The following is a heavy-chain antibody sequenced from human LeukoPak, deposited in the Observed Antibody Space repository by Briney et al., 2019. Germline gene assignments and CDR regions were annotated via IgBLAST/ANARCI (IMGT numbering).Heavy chain of an antibody. CDR1: GGSISSGGYY. J-gene: IGHJ6*02. CDR2: IYYSEST. D-gene: IGHD1-14*01. V-gene: IGHV4-31*03. Sequence: SETLSLTCTVSGGSISSGGYYWSWIRQHPGKGLEWIGYIYYSESTYYNPSLKSRVTISVDTSKNQFSLKLSSVTAADTAMYYCARAELSHRGYHYGMDVWGQGATVTVS. CDR3: ARAELSHRGYHYGMDV.